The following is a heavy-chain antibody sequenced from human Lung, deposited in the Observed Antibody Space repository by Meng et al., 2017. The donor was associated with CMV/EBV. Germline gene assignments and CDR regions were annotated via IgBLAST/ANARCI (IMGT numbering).Heavy chain of an antibody. Sequence: QGQLPESVLGLVKPSQTLSLTCTVSGGSISSGDYYWSWIRQPPGKGLEWIGYIYYTGSTYYNPSLKSRVIISVDTSKNQFSLKLNSVTAADTAVYYCARVGGCSGGGCYHRLFDYWGQGTLVTASS. CDR3: ARVGGCSGGGCYHRLFDY. D-gene: IGHD2-15*01. V-gene: IGHV4-30-4*01. J-gene: IGHJ4*02. CDR1: GGSISSGDYY. CDR2: IYYTGST.